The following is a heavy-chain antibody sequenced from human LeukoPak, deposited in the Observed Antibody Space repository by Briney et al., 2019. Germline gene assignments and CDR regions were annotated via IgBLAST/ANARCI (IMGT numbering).Heavy chain of an antibody. Sequence: SEALSLTCTVSGGSISSYYWSWIRQPPGKGLEWIGYIYYSGSTNYNPSLKSRVTISVDTSKNQFSLKLSSVTAADTAVYYCARSEELYNWFDPWGQGTLVTVSS. V-gene: IGHV4-59*01. CDR3: ARSEELYNWFDP. J-gene: IGHJ5*02. CDR1: GGSISSYY. D-gene: IGHD3-10*01. CDR2: IYYSGST.